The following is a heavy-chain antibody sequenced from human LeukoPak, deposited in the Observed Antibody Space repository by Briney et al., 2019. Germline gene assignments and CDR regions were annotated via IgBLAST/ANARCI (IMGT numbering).Heavy chain of an antibody. CDR2: VYYSGTT. J-gene: IGHJ3*02. CDR3: VRLLDNDSSGDPDTFDM. D-gene: IGHD3-22*01. V-gene: IGHV4-59*11. Sequence: SETLTVTCSASGFSINNHYLSWIRQPPGKGLEWIGFVYYSGTTRYNPSLQSRITISVGTSKNYFSLKLTSVTAADTAVYYCVRLLDNDSSGDPDTFDMWGQGTMVTVSS. CDR1: GFSINNHY.